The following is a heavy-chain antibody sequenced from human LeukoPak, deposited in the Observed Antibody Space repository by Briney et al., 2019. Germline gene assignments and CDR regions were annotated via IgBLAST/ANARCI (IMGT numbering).Heavy chain of an antibody. CDR1: RFTFSTYS. Sequence: PGGSLRLSCAASRFTFSTYSMNWVRQAPGKGLEWVSSISSSSSYIYYADSVKGRFTISRDNSKNTLYLQMNSLRAEDTAVYYCARLKLLWFGEQFDYWGQGTLVTVSS. J-gene: IGHJ4*02. CDR2: ISSSSSYI. CDR3: ARLKLLWFGEQFDY. D-gene: IGHD3-10*01. V-gene: IGHV3-21*01.